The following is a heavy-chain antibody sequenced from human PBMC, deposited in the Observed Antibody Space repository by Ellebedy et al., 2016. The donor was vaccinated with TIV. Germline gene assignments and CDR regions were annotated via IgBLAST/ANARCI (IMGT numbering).Heavy chain of an antibody. CDR3: ARDPLYDYGDYGARFDP. D-gene: IGHD4-17*01. J-gene: IGHJ5*02. V-gene: IGHV3-7*03. CDR2: IKQDGSEK. CDR1: GFTFSSYW. Sequence: GESLKISCAASGFTFSSYWMSWVRQAPGKGLEWVANIKQDGSEKYYVDSVKGRFTISRDNAKNSLYLQMNSLRAEDTAVYYCARDPLYDYGDYGARFDPWGQGTLVTVSS.